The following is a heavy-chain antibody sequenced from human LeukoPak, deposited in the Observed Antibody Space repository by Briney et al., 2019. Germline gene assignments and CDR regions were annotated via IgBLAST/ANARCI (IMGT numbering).Heavy chain of an antibody. CDR1: GYTFTTCY. D-gene: IGHD2-21*01. V-gene: IGHV1-2*02. CDR2: INPNSGGT. J-gene: IGHJ4*02. Sequence: SVKVSLKASGYTFTTCYMYWVRQAPGHEIEWMGWINPNSGGTSYAQKFQGRVTMTRDTSISTAYMELSSLRSDDTAVYYWARDWSVPYYYWGQGTLVTVSS. CDR3: ARDWSVPYYY.